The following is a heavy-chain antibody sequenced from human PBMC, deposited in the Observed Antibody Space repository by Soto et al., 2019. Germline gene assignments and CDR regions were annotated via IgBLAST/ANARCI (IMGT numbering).Heavy chain of an antibody. V-gene: IGHV4-59*08. D-gene: IGHD3-10*01. J-gene: IGHJ3*02. Sequence: PSETLSLTCTVSGGSISSYYWNWIRQPPGKGLEWIGYIYDSGSTNYNPSLKSRVTISVDTSKNQFSLKMSSVIAADTAVYYCARRPGFGHAFDIWGQGTMVTVSS. CDR2: IYDSGST. CDR3: ARRPGFGHAFDI. CDR1: GGSISSYY.